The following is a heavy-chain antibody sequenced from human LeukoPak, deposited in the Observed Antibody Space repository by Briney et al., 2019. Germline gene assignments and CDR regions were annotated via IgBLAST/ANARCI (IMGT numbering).Heavy chain of an antibody. CDR1: GFTFSSYG. V-gene: IGHV3-23*01. D-gene: IGHD3-22*01. Sequence: GGSLRLSCAASGFTFSSYGMSWVRQAPGKGLEWVSAISGSGGSTYYADSAKGRFTISRDNSKNTLYVQMNSLRADDTAVYYCAKDSSDYYFDYWGQGTLVTVSS. CDR2: ISGSGGST. J-gene: IGHJ4*02. CDR3: AKDSSDYYFDY.